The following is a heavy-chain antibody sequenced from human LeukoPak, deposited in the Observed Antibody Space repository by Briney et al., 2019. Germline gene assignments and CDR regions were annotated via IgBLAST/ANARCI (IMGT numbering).Heavy chain of an antibody. CDR2: INPSSGGT. CDR1: GYTFTGYY. J-gene: IGHJ3*02. Sequence: ASVKVSCKASGYTFTGYYVHWVRQAPGQGLEWMGWINPSSGGTKYPQKFQGRVTLTRDTSISTAYMDLSSLRSDDTAVYYCARVAAAGKNDGLDIWGQGTMVTVSA. D-gene: IGHD6-13*01. CDR3: ARVAAAGKNDGLDI. V-gene: IGHV1-2*02.